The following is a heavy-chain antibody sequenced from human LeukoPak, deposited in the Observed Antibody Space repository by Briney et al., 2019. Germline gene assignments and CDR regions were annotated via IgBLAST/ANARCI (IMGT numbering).Heavy chain of an antibody. CDR2: ITSSSSYI. CDR1: GFIVSDFY. CDR3: ARATGSPYFDY. V-gene: IGHV3-11*06. D-gene: IGHD4-17*01. Sequence: GGSLRLSCAASGFIVSDFYMNWIRQAPGKGLEWVSSITSSSSYIYYADSVKGRFTISRDNAKNSLYLQVNSLRAEDTAVYYCARATGSPYFDYWGQGTLVTVSS. J-gene: IGHJ4*02.